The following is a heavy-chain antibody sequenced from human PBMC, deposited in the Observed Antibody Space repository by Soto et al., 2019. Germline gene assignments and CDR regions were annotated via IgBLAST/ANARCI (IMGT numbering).Heavy chain of an antibody. CDR3: ARVWGIAVSVPSGAFDI. CDR2: IIPIFGTA. Sequence: QVQLVQSGAEVKKPGSSVNVSCKASGGTFSSSAISCVRQAPGQGLEWMGGIIPIFGTANYAQNFRGRVTITADESTSTAYMELSSLRSEDTAVYYCARVWGIAVSVPSGAFDIWGQGTMVTVSS. J-gene: IGHJ3*02. V-gene: IGHV1-69*01. CDR1: GGTFSSSA. D-gene: IGHD6-19*01.